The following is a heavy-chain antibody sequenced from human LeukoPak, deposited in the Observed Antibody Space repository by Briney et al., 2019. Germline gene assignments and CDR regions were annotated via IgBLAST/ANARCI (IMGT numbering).Heavy chain of an antibody. CDR1: GFTFSNYA. CDR3: AKDNRRHYTSGPNPDSLH. Sequence: PGGSLRLSCAASGFTFSNYAVSWVRQAPGKGLEWVSGISWNSGTIDYADSVRGRFTISRDNAKNSLYLQMDSLRVEDTAFYYCAKDNRRHYTSGPNPDSLHWGQGALVTVSS. D-gene: IGHD6-19*01. CDR2: ISWNSGTI. V-gene: IGHV3-9*01. J-gene: IGHJ4*02.